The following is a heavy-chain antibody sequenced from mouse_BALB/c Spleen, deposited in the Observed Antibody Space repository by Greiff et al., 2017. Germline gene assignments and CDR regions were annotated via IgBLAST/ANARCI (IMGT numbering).Heavy chain of an antibody. CDR1: GFNIKDYY. CDR3: NSYGNYFDY. J-gene: IGHJ2*01. D-gene: IGHD2-1*01. V-gene: IGHV14-4*02. CDR2: IDPENGDT. Sequence: EVQLQQSGAELVRSGASVTLSCTASGFNIKDYYMHWVKQRPEQGLEWIGWIDPENGDTEYAPKFQGKATMTADTSSNTAYLQLSSLTSEDTAVYYCNSYGNYFDYWGQGTTLTVSS.